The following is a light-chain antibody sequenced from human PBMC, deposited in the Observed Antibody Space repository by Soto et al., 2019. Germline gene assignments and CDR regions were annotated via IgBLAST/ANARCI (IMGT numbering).Light chain of an antibody. V-gene: IGKV2-30*01. CDR1: QSPLYSDGNTY. CDR3: MQGTHWPWT. J-gene: IGKJ1*01. Sequence: DVVMTQSPLSLPVTLGQPASISCRSSQSPLYSDGNTYLSWFQQRPGQSPRRLIYKVSNRDSGVPERFSGSGSGTDFTLKISRVEAEDVGVYYCMQGTHWPWTFAQGTKVEI. CDR2: KVS.